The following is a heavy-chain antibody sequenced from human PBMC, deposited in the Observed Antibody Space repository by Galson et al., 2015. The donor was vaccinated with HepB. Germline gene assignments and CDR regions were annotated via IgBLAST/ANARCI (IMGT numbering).Heavy chain of an antibody. CDR2: IIPIFGIA. Sequence: SVKVSCKASGGTFSSYAISWVRQAPGQGLEWMGGIIPIFGIANYAQKFQGRVTITADESTSTAYMELSSLRSEDTAVYYCARDHGLEGAVGFDPWGQGTLVTVSS. J-gene: IGHJ5*02. V-gene: IGHV1-69*13. CDR1: GGTFSSYA. CDR3: ARDHGLEGAVGFDP. D-gene: IGHD2-15*01.